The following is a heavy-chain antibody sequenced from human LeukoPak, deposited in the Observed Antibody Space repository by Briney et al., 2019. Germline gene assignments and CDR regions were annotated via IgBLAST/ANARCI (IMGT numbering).Heavy chain of an antibody. CDR3: ASEGDNYGQDY. J-gene: IGHJ4*02. CDR2: INCNSGAT. CDR1: GYTFTGYY. V-gene: IGHV1-2*02. D-gene: IGHD4-17*01. Sequence: ASVKVSCKASGYTFTGYYIHWVRQAPGQGLEWMGWINCNSGATTYARKSQGRVTMTRDTSMSTAYMELSRLRSDDTAVYYCASEGDNYGQDYWGQGTLVTVSS.